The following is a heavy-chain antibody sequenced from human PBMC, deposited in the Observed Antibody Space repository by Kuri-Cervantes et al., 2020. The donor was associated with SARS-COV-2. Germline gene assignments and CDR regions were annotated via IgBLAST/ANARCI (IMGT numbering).Heavy chain of an antibody. CDR2: ISGSGGST. J-gene: IGHJ4*02. Sequence: GGSLRLSCAASGFTFSSYAMSWVRKAPGKGLEWVSAISGSGGSTYYADSVKGRFTISRDNSKNTLYLQMNSLRAEDTAVYYCAKVGYYDFWSGYSSYYFDYWGQGTLVTVSS. D-gene: IGHD3-3*01. CDR3: AKVGYYDFWSGYSSYYFDY. CDR1: GFTFSSYA. V-gene: IGHV3-23*01.